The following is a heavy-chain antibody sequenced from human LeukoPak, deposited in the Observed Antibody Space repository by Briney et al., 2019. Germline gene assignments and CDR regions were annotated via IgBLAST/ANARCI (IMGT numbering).Heavy chain of an antibody. Sequence: LTCAVYGGSFSGYYWSWIRQPPGKGLEWIGEINHSGSTNYNPSLKSRVTISVDTSKNQFSLKLSSVTAADTAVYYCARVGAYYDYVWGSYPKGYWGQGTLVTVSS. CDR1: GGSFSGYY. V-gene: IGHV4-34*01. D-gene: IGHD3-16*02. J-gene: IGHJ4*02. CDR2: INHSGST. CDR3: ARVGAYYDYVWGSYPKGY.